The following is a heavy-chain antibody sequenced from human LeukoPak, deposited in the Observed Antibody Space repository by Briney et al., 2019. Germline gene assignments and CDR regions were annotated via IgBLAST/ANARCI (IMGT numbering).Heavy chain of an antibody. CDR2: IIPIFGTA. CDR3: ARTYCAEDCSIRYFDY. CDR1: GGTFSSYA. Sequence: SVKVSCKASGGTFSSYAISWVRQAPGQGLEWMGGIIPIFGTANYAQKFQGRVTLTRDKSTSTVYMELSSLTSDDTAVYYCARTYCAEDCSIRYFDYWGQGTLVTVSS. D-gene: IGHD2-21*02. J-gene: IGHJ4*02. V-gene: IGHV1-69*05.